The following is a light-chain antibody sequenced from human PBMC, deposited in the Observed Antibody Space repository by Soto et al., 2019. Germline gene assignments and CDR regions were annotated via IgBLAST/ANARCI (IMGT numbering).Light chain of an antibody. CDR2: DAS. CDR3: QQRSNWPPGLT. Sequence: EIVLTQSPATLSLSPGERATLSCRASKSVSSYLARYQQKPGQAPRLLIYDASNRATGIPARFSGSGSGTDFTLTISSLEPEDFAVYYCQQRSNWPPGLTFGGGTKVEIK. V-gene: IGKV3-11*01. J-gene: IGKJ4*01. CDR1: KSVSSY.